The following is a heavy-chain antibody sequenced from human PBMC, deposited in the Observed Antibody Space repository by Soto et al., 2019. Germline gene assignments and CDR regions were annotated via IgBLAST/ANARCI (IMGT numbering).Heavy chain of an antibody. Sequence: EVQLLESGGGLVQPGGSLRLSCAASGFRLSDSAVSWVRQPPGKGLEWVSSLTVTGDSAFYSDSVKGRFTISRDISKSTLYLQMNSLRAEDTAVYYCAKNGCSYPACYPYYYYVDVWGRGTTVTVSS. V-gene: IGHV3-23*01. CDR1: GFRLSDSA. D-gene: IGHD2-15*01. CDR2: LTVTGDSA. J-gene: IGHJ6*03. CDR3: AKNGCSYPACYPYYYYVDV.